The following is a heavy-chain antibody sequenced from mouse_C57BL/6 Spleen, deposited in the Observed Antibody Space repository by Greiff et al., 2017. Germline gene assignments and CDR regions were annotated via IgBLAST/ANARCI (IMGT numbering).Heavy chain of an antibody. CDR2: IFPGSGST. D-gene: IGHD1-1*01. Sequence: QVQLQPSGPELVKPGASVKISCKASGYTFTDYYINWVKQRPGQGLEWIGWIFPGSGSTYYNEKFKGKASLTVDKSSSTAYMLLSSLTSEDSAVYFCARDYGTSYWYFDVWGTGTTVTVSS. J-gene: IGHJ1*03. V-gene: IGHV1-75*01. CDR3: ARDYGTSYWYFDV. CDR1: GYTFTDYY.